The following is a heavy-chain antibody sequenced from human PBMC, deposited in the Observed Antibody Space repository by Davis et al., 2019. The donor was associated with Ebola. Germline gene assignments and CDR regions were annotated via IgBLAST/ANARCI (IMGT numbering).Heavy chain of an antibody. CDR2: FSKFGSSK. J-gene: IGHJ4*02. CDR3: ARELVAGRHHFDN. Sequence: GGSLRLSCAASGFMFSNYAMNWVRQAPGKGLEWVAFFSKFGSSKYYADSVKGRFSISRDTSMNTLDLQMNSLTAEDTAVYYCARELVAGRHHFDNWGQGTLVTVSS. V-gene: IGHV3-30-3*01. D-gene: IGHD2-21*01. CDR1: GFMFSNYA.